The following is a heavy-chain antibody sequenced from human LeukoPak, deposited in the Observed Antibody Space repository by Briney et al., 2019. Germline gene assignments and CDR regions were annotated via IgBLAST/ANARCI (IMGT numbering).Heavy chain of an antibody. Sequence: GSLRLSCAASGFTFSSYSMNWVRQPPGKGLEWIGEIHQSGRTGYNPSLKSRVIISIDTSKTQFSLNLSSVTATDTAVYYCARLSRFGEFPWGQGTLVTVSS. D-gene: IGHD3-10*01. V-gene: IGHV4-34*01. CDR3: ARLSRFGEFP. CDR2: IHQSGRT. J-gene: IGHJ5*02. CDR1: GFTFSSYS.